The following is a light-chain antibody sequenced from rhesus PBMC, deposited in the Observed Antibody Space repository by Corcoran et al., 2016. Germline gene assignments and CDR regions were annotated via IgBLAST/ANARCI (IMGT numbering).Light chain of an antibody. V-gene: IGKV1-22*01. J-gene: IGKJ3*01. Sequence: DIQMTQSPSSLSASVGDTVTITCRASQSISSWLAWYQQKQGKAPKLLIYKASSLQSGVPSRFSGSGSGTDFTHTISSLQSEDFATYYCQQYSSSPFTFGPGTKLDIK. CDR1: QSISSW. CDR3: QQYSSSPFT. CDR2: KAS.